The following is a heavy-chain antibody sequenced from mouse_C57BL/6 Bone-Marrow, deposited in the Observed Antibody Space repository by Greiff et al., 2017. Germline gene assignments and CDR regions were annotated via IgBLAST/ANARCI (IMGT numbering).Heavy chain of an antibody. Sequence: VQLQQSGAELVRPGASVKLSCTASGFNIKDDYMHWVKQRPEQGLEWIGWIDPANGDTEYASKFQGKATITADTSSNTAYLQLSSLTSEDTAVYYCTAWWFPWFAYWGQGTLVTVSA. CDR3: TAWWFPWFAY. CDR2: IDPANGDT. CDR1: GFNIKDDY. J-gene: IGHJ3*01. D-gene: IGHD1-1*02. V-gene: IGHV14-4*01.